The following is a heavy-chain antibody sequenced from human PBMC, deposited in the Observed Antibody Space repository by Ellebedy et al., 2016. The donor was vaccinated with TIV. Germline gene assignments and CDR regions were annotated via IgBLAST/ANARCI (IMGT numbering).Heavy chain of an antibody. Sequence: PGGSLRLSCAASGFTFSSYGIHWVRQAPGRGLEWVSSISNTSTYADYGDSVKGRFTVSRDNAKNSLYLQMNSLRDEDTAVYYCARVEGYCSGGSCYSAHLFDYWGQGTLVTVSS. D-gene: IGHD2-15*01. CDR3: ARVEGYCSGGSCYSAHLFDY. J-gene: IGHJ4*02. CDR2: ISNTSTYA. CDR1: GFTFSSYG. V-gene: IGHV3-21*01.